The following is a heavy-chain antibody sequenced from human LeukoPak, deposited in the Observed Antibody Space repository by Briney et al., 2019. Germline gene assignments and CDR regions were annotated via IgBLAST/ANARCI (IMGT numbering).Heavy chain of an antibody. CDR2: INPNSGGT. D-gene: IGHD2-2*01. V-gene: IGHV1-2*02. Sequence: ASVKVSCKASGYTFTGYYMHWVRQAPGQGLEWMGWINPNSGGTNYAQKFQGRVTMTRNTSISTAYMELSSLRSEDTAVYYCARIDGYCSSTSCPTSRYDFWSGYYYYYYGMDVWGQGTTVTVSS. J-gene: IGHJ6*02. CDR3: ARIDGYCSSTSCPTSRYDFWSGYYYYYYGMDV. CDR1: GYTFTGYY.